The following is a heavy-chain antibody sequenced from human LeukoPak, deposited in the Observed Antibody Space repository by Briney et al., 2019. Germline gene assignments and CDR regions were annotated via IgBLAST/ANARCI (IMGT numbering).Heavy chain of an antibody. Sequence: GGSLRLSCAASGFTFSSYAMHWVRQAPGKGLEYVSGISSNGGSTYYANSVKGRFTISRDNSKNTLYLRMGSLRAEDMAVYYCARDSDSSGYYYGMDVWGQGTTVTVSS. J-gene: IGHJ6*02. V-gene: IGHV3-64*01. D-gene: IGHD3-22*01. CDR2: ISSNGGST. CDR3: ARDSDSSGYYYGMDV. CDR1: GFTFSSYA.